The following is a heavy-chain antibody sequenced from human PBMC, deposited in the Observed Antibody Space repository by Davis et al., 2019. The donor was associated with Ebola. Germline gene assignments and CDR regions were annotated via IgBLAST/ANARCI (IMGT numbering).Heavy chain of an antibody. CDR3: ARGGLWDY. CDR1: GFTFSGSA. CDR2: IRSKANSYAT. V-gene: IGHV3-73*01. J-gene: IGHJ4*02. Sequence: GGSLRLSCAASGFTFSGSAMHWVRQASGKGLEWVGRIRSKANSYATAYAASVKGRFTISRDDSKNTAYLQMNSLRAKDTAVYYCARGGLWDYWGQGTLATVSS. D-gene: IGHD2-21*01.